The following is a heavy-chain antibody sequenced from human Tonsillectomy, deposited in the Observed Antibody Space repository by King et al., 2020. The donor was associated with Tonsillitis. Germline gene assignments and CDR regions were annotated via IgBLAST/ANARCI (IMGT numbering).Heavy chain of an antibody. CDR1: GFTFSSYG. CDR2: IWYDGSDK. CDR3: ARDFEIPAAIEGYYYYGMDV. Sequence: VQLVESGGGVVQPGRSLRLSCAASGFTFSSYGMHWVRQAPGKGLEWVAVIWYDGSDKNYADSVKGRFTISRDNCKNTLYLQMNSLRAEDTAVYYCARDFEIPAAIEGYYYYGMDVWGQGTTVTVSS. V-gene: IGHV3-33*01. D-gene: IGHD2-2*01. J-gene: IGHJ6*02.